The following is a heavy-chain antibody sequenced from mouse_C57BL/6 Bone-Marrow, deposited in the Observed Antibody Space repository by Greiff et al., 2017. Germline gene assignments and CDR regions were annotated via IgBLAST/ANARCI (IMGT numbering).Heavy chain of an antibody. CDR3: ARGGVITRD. Sequence: QVQLQQPGAELVKPGASVKLSCKASGYTFTSYWMQWVKQRPGQGLEWIGEIDPSDSYTNYNQKFKGKATLTVGTSSSTAYMQLSSLTSEDSAVYYCARGGVITRDWGQGTLVTVSA. D-gene: IGHD1-1*01. V-gene: IGHV1-50*01. CDR2: IDPSDSYT. CDR1: GYTFTSYW. J-gene: IGHJ3*01.